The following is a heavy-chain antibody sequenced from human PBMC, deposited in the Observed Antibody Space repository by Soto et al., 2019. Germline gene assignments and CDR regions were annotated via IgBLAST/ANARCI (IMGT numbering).Heavy chain of an antibody. V-gene: IGHV1-69*02. J-gene: IGHJ4*02. CDR2: IIPILGIA. Sequence: QVQLVQSGAEVKKPGSSVKVSCKASGDTFSSYTISWVRQAPGQGLEWMGRIIPILGIANYAQKFQGRVTITADKSTSTAYMELSSLRSEDTAVYDCASGTGIAGGFDYWGQGTLVTVSS. CDR3: ASGTGIAGGFDY. D-gene: IGHD6-13*01. CDR1: GDTFSSYT.